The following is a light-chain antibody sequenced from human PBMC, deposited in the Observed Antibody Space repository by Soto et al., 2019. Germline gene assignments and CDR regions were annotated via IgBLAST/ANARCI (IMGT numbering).Light chain of an antibody. V-gene: IGKV3-20*01. CDR1: QAISSN. Sequence: EIVMTQSPATLSVSRGERATLSCRANQAISSNLAWYQQKPGQAPRLLIYGASTRATGIPDRFSGSGAGTDFTLTISRLEPEDFAVYYCHQYGTSPQTFGQGTKVDIK. J-gene: IGKJ1*01. CDR3: HQYGTSPQT. CDR2: GAS.